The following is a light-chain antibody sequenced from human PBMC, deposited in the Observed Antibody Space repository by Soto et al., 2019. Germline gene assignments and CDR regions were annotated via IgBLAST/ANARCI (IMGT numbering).Light chain of an antibody. J-gene: IGKJ2*01. CDR3: QQYNNWPYT. Sequence: EIVMTQSPDTLSVSPGERATRSCRASQSVSTNLAWYQQKPGQAPRLLIYGASTRATGIPARFSGSGSGTEFTLTISSLQSEDFAVYHCQQYNNWPYTFGQGTKLEIK. V-gene: IGKV3-15*01. CDR2: GAS. CDR1: QSVSTN.